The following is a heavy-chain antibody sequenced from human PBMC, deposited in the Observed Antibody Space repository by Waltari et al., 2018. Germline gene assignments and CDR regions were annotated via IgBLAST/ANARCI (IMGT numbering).Heavy chain of an antibody. CDR1: GFAFSSYH. Sequence: EVQLVESGGGLAKPGGSLRLSCTASGFAFSSYHMTWVRQAPGKGRAWVSSCSSASTFISYADSLKGRCRISRDNAKNTVSLLMNSLRAEDTAVYYCAREDRQVGLLGALDIWGQGTFVTVSS. D-gene: IGHD1-7*01. CDR2: CSSASTFI. V-gene: IGHV3-21*01. CDR3: AREDRQVGLLGALDI. J-gene: IGHJ3*02.